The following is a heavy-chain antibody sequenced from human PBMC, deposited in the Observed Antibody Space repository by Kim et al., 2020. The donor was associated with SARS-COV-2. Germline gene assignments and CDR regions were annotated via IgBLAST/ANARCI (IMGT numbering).Heavy chain of an antibody. V-gene: IGHV3-11*06. J-gene: IGHJ3*02. D-gene: IGHD3-22*01. Sequence: GRFTSSRDNAKNSLYLQMNSLRAEDTAVYYCARGRWDYYDSSGYEGAFDIWGQGTMVTVSS. CDR3: ARGRWDYYDSSGYEGAFDI.